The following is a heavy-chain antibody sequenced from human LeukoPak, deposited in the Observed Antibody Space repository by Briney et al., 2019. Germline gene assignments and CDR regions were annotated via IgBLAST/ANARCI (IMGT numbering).Heavy chain of an antibody. J-gene: IGHJ3*02. CDR3: ARDRGSYPLGYAFDI. CDR2: IIPIFGTA. V-gene: IGHV1-69*13. Sequence: SVKVSCRASGYTFTSYYMHWMRQAPGQGLEWMGGIIPIFGTANYAQKFQGRVTITADESTSTAYMELSSLRSEDTAVYYCARDRGSYPLGYAFDIWGQGTMVTVSS. CDR1: GYTFTSYY. D-gene: IGHD1-26*01.